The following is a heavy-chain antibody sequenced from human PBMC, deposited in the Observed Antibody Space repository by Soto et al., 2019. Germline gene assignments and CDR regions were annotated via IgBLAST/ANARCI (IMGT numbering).Heavy chain of an antibody. CDR3: ATHAWDL. D-gene: IGHD1-26*01. CDR1: GITLSRYD. J-gene: IGHJ4*03. V-gene: IGHV3-23*01. CDR2: INGGRS. Sequence: EVQLLESGGGLVQTGGSLRLSCEASGITLSRYDMSWVRQAPGKGLEWVSAINGGRSFYGDSVEGRFTVSRDNSKNTLYLQMNSLRVEDTAIYYCATHAWDLWGHGTLFTVSS.